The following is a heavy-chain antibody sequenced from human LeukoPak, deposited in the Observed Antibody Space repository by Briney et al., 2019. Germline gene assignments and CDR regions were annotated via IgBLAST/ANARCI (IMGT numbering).Heavy chain of an antibody. Sequence: ASVKVSCKASGYTFTSYGISWVRQAPGQGLEWMGWISAYNGNTNYAQKLQGRVTMTTDTSTSTAYMELRSLRSDDTAVYYCARDLWTAPMSAFDIWGQGTMVTVSS. CDR3: ARDLWTAPMSAFDI. CDR1: GYTFTSYG. CDR2: ISAYNGNT. J-gene: IGHJ3*02. D-gene: IGHD3/OR15-3a*01. V-gene: IGHV1-18*01.